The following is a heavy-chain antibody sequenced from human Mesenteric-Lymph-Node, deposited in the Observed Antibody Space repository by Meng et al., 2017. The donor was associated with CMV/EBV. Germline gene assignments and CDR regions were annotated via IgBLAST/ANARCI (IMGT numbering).Heavy chain of an antibody. J-gene: IGHJ4*02. CDR1: GFTFSGFW. Sequence: GGSLRLSCAASGFTFSGFWMSWVRQAPGKGLEWVSTIYSDGDTFYADSMRGRFTISRDSSKNTLYLQMNSLRADDTAVYFCAGDPYTTTFANWGQGTLVTVSS. CDR3: AGDPYTTTFAN. D-gene: IGHD1-26*01. CDR2: IYSDGDT. V-gene: IGHV3-53*01.